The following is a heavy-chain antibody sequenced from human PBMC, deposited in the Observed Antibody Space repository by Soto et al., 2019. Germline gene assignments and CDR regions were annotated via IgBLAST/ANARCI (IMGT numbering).Heavy chain of an antibody. CDR3: ARDFYPLAYYFDY. CDR1: GYRFTNHG. J-gene: IGHJ4*02. V-gene: IGHV1-18*01. CDR2: ISGNGGKT. Sequence: ASVKVSCKASGYRFTNHGISWVRQAPGQGLEWMGLISGNGGKTKYARKFQGRVTMTTDTSTSTAYMEMNSLRHDDTAVYYCARDFYPLAYYFDYWGQGTLVTVSS.